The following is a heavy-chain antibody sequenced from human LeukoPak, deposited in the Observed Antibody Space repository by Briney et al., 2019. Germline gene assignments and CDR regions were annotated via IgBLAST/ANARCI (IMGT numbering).Heavy chain of an antibody. CDR2: INHSGST. J-gene: IGHJ4*02. Sequence: SQTLSLTCTVSGGSISSGGYYWSWIRQPPGKGLEWIGEINHSGSTNYNPSLKSRVTISVDTSKNQFSLKLSSVTAADTAVYYCARGPRVGATTFRIDYWGQGTLVTVSS. CDR1: GGSISSGGYY. CDR3: ARGPRVGATTFRIDY. V-gene: IGHV4-30-2*01. D-gene: IGHD1-26*01.